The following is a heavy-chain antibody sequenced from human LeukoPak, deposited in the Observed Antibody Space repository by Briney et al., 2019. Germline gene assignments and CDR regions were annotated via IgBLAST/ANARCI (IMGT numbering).Heavy chain of an antibody. Sequence: SETLSLTCTVSGGSISSYYWSWIRQPPGKGLEWIGNILYSGNTDCNPSLRSRVTISIDSSKNQFSLRLSAVTAADTAVYYCASGDPGGPNDYWGQGTLVTVSS. CDR3: ASGDPGGPNDY. V-gene: IGHV4-59*01. CDR1: GGSISSYY. J-gene: IGHJ4*02. CDR2: ILYSGNT. D-gene: IGHD1-14*01.